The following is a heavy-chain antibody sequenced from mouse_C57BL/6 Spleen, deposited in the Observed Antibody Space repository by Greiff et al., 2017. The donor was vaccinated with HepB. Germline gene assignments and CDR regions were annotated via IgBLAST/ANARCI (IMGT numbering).Heavy chain of an antibody. CDR2: IWRGGST. Sequence: VQLQQSGPGLVQPSQSLSITCTVSGFSLTSYGVHWVRQSPGKGLEWLGVIWRGGSTDYNAAFMSRLSITKDNSKSQVFFKMNSLQAYDTAISYCAKTQLPSITMDYWGQGTSVTVSS. V-gene: IGHV2-5*01. D-gene: IGHD5-5*01. J-gene: IGHJ4*01. CDR1: GFSLTSYG. CDR3: AKTQLPSITMDY.